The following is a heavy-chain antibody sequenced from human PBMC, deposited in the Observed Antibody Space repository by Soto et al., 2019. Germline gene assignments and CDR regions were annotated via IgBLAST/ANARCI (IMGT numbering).Heavy chain of an antibody. J-gene: IGHJ4*01. D-gene: IGHD3-22*01. V-gene: IGHV3-30*18. CDR3: AKINREYYYDSSGYYSYFDY. CDR2: ISYDGSNK. Sequence: GGSLRLSCAASGFTFSSYGMHWVRQAPGKGLEWVAVISYDGSNKYYADSVKGRFTISRDNSKNTLYLQMNSLRAEDTAVYYCAKINREYYYDSSGYYSYFDYWGQGT. CDR1: GFTFSSYG.